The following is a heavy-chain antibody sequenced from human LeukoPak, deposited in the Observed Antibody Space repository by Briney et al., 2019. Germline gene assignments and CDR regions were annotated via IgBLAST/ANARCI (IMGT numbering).Heavy chain of an antibody. CDR1: GFTVSTYG. CDR3: ARGQGSSGYANFDY. V-gene: IGHV3-48*04. CDR2: ISRSGTI. D-gene: IGHD5-12*01. J-gene: IGHJ4*02. Sequence: GGSLRLSCAASGFTVSTYGMNWVRQAPGKGLEWVSYISRSGTIHYADSVKGRFTISRDNAKKSLYLQMNNVRAEDTAMYYCARGQGSSGYANFDYWGQGTLVTVSS.